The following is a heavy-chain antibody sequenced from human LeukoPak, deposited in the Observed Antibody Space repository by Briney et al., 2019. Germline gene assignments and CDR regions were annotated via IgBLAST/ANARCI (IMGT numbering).Heavy chain of an antibody. CDR2: INPSGGST. Sequence: GASVKVSCMASEYTFTGYYLHWVRQAPGQGLEWMGIINPSGGSTSYAQKFQGRVTMTRDMSTSTDYMELSSLRSEDTAVYYCAREQYSSGWYDAFDIWGQGTMVTVSS. CDR1: EYTFTGYY. D-gene: IGHD6-19*01. J-gene: IGHJ3*02. CDR3: AREQYSSGWYDAFDI. V-gene: IGHV1-46*01.